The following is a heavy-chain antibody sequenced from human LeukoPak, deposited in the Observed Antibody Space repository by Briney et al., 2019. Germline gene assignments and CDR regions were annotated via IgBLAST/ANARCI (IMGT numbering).Heavy chain of an antibody. Sequence: ASVKVSCKASGYTFTSYYMHWVRQAPGQGLEWMGWINPNSGGTNYAQKFQGRVTMTRDTSISTAYMELSRLRSDDTAVYYCARGYKVYCSGGSCYSSWFDPWGQGTLVTVSS. J-gene: IGHJ5*02. D-gene: IGHD2-15*01. CDR1: GYTFTSYY. CDR2: INPNSGGT. V-gene: IGHV1-2*02. CDR3: ARGYKVYCSGGSCYSSWFDP.